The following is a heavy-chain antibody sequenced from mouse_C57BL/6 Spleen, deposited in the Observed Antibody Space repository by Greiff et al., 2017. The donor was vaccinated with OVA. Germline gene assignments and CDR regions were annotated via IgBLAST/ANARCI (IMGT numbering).Heavy chain of an antibody. D-gene: IGHD2-2*01. CDR2: IDPSDSYT. V-gene: IGHV1-59*01. CDR1: GYTFTSYW. J-gene: IGHJ2*01. CDR3: ARGAYGYFYFDY. Sequence: VQLQQSGAELVRPGTSVKLSCKASGYTFTSYWMHWVKQRPGQGLEWIGVIDPSDSYTNYNQKFKGKATLTVDTSSSTAYMQLSSLTSEDSAVYYCARGAYGYFYFDYWGQGTTLTVSS.